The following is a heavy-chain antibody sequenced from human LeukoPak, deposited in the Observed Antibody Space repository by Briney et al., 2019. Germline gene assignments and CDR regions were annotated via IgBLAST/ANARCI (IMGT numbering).Heavy chain of an antibody. CDR2: IYHSGST. D-gene: IGHD4-23*01. J-gene: IGHJ4*02. V-gene: IGHV4-38-2*01. CDR3: ARLQDDGGNGEFDY. CDR1: GYSISRGYY. Sequence: SETLSLTCAGSGYSISRGYYWGWIRPPPGKGLEWIGSIYHSGSTYYNPSLKSRVTISVDTSKNQFSLQLSSVTAADTAVYYCARLQDDGGNGEFDYWGQGTLVTVSS.